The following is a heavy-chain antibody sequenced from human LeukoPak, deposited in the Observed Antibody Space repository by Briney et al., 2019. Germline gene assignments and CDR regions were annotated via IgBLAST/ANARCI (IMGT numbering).Heavy chain of an antibody. J-gene: IGHJ4*02. V-gene: IGHV4-4*07. D-gene: IGHD1-26*01. CDR1: SGSIRSCY. CDR2: IYTTGTT. Sequence: KTSETLSLTCTVSSGSIRSCYWGWVRQPPGKGLEWIGRIYTTGTTQYNPSLKSRVTMSVDTSTNQFSLNLRSMTAADTAVYYCGRQGYTASYYFFDYWSQGTLVAVS. CDR3: GRQGYTASYYFFDY.